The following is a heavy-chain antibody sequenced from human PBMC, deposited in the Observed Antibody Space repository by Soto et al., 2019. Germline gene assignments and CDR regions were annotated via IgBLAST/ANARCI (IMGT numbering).Heavy chain of an antibody. Sequence: SVKVSCKASGGTFSSYAISWVRQAPGQGLEWMGGIIPIFGTANYAQKFQGRVTITADESTSTAYMELSSLRSEDTAVYYCASHRWRDSSGYYTDTSFDYWGQGTLVTVSS. V-gene: IGHV1-69*13. CDR1: GGTFSSYA. CDR3: ASHRWRDSSGYYTDTSFDY. J-gene: IGHJ4*02. CDR2: IIPIFGTA. D-gene: IGHD3-22*01.